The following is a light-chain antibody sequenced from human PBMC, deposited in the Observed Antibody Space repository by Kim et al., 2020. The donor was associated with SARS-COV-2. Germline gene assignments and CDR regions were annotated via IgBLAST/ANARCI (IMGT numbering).Light chain of an antibody. CDR2: YDS. Sequence: PGKKARMTCGGNGIGSKSVHWYQQKPGQDPVLVISYDSDRPSGIPERFSGSNSGNSATLTISRVEAGDEADYYCQVWDSSSDHRVVFGGGTQLTVL. CDR1: GIGSKS. CDR3: QVWDSSSDHRVV. V-gene: IGLV3-21*04. J-gene: IGLJ2*01.